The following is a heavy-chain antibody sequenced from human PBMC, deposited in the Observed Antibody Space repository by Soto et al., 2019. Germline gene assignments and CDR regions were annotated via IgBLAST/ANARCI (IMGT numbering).Heavy chain of an antibody. CDR2: INPSGGST. Sequence: ASVKVSCKASGYTFNSYYMHWVRQANGQGLEWMGIINPSGGSTSYAQKFQGRVTMTRDTSTSTVYMELSSLRSEDTAVYYCARAPGDYCGGDCSYYFDYWGQGTLVTVSS. CDR3: ARAPGDYCGGDCSYYFDY. J-gene: IGHJ4*02. D-gene: IGHD2-21*01. V-gene: IGHV1-46*02. CDR1: GYTFNSYY.